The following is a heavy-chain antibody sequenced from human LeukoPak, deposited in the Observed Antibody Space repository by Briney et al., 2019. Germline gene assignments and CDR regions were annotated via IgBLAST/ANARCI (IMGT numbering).Heavy chain of an antibody. CDR2: ISGSGGST. CDR1: GFTFSTYA. Sequence: GGSLRLSCAASGFTFSTYAISWVRQAPGKGLEWVSGISGSGGSTFYADSAKGRFTISRDNSKNTLYLQMNSLRVEDTAVYYCAKDGAYYYDRSGYYYYFDYWGQGTLVTVSS. J-gene: IGHJ4*02. D-gene: IGHD3-22*01. V-gene: IGHV3-23*01. CDR3: AKDGAYYYDRSGYYYYFDY.